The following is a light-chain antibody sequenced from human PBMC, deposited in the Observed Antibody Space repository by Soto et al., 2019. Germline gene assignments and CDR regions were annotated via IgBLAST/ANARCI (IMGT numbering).Light chain of an antibody. Sequence: EIVMTQSPATLSVSPGESATLSCRASQSVRTNVAWYQQKPGQAPRLLIHGASTRATGISARFSGSGSGTEFTLTISRLEPEDFAVYYCQQYGISPSYTFAQGTKVDIK. V-gene: IGKV3-15*01. CDR2: GAS. J-gene: IGKJ2*01. CDR3: QQYGISPSYT. CDR1: QSVRTN.